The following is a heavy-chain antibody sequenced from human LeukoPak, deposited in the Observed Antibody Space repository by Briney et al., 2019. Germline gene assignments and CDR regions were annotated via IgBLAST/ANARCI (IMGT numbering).Heavy chain of an antibody. D-gene: IGHD4-17*01. J-gene: IGHJ6*02. V-gene: IGHV3-7*03. CDR1: GFNFVGSW. CDR3: ARDNGTVTTNYYYYYGMDV. Sequence: GGSLRLSCIASGFNFVGSWMHWVRQAPGKGLEWVAIIKKDGSEEYYVDSVKGRFTISRDNAKNSLYLQMNSLRAEDTAVYYCARDNGTVTTNYYYYYGMDVWGQGTTVTVSS. CDR2: IKKDGSEE.